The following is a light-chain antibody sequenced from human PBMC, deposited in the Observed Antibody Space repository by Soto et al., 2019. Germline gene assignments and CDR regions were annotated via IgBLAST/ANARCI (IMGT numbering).Light chain of an antibody. J-gene: IGKJ4*01. CDR2: DAS. CDR3: QQRSNWPF. Sequence: EIVLTQSPATLSLSPGERATLSCRASQSVSSYVAWYQQKPGQAPRLLIYDASNRATGIPARCSGSGSGTDFTLTISSLEPEDFAVYYCQQRSNWPFFGGGTKVEIK. CDR1: QSVSSY. V-gene: IGKV3-11*01.